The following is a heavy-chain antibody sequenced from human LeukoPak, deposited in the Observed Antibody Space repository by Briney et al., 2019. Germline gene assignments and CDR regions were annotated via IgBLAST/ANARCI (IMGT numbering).Heavy chain of an antibody. J-gene: IGHJ6*02. V-gene: IGHV3-48*02. CDR1: GFTFSSYN. D-gene: IGHD3-22*01. Sequence: GGSLRLSCAASGFTFSSYNMNWVRQAPGKGLEWISYIGSSGSPTHYADSVGGRFTISRDNAKNSLYLQMNSLRDEDTAVYFCARRPYSDTSGRLSDVWGQGTTVTVSS. CDR2: IGSSGSPT. CDR3: ARRPYSDTSGRLSDV.